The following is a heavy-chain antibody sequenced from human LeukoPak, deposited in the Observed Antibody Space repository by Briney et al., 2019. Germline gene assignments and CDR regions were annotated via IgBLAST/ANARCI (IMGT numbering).Heavy chain of an antibody. CDR3: AREFVVDTAMVTANWFDP. CDR1: GGSICSYY. Sequence: SETLSLTCTVSGGSICSYYWCWIRQPPGKELEWIGYMYYSGSTNYNPSLKSRVTISVDTSKNQFSLKLSSVTAADTAVYYCAREFVVDTAMVTANWFDPWGQGTLVTVSS. D-gene: IGHD5-18*01. J-gene: IGHJ5*02. CDR2: MYYSGST. V-gene: IGHV4-59*01.